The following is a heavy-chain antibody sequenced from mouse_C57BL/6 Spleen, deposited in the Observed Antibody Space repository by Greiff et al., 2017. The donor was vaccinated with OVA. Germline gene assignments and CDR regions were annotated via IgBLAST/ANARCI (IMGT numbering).Heavy chain of an antibody. CDR1: GFSLTSYA. CDR2: IWTGRGT. J-gene: IGHJ4*01. D-gene: IGHD2-12*01. Sequence: VQLQQSGPDLVAPSQSLSITCTVSGFSLTSYAISWVRQPPGKGLEWLGVIWTGRGTNYNSALKSRLSITKDNSKSQVFLKMNSLQTDDTARYYCARPYSGAYYAMDYWGQGSSVTVSS. CDR3: ARPYSGAYYAMDY. V-gene: IGHV2-9-1*01.